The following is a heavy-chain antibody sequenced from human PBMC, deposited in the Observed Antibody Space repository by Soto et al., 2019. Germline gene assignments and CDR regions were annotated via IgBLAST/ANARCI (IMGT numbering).Heavy chain of an antibody. CDR2: IIPIFGTA. J-gene: IGHJ2*01. D-gene: IGHD3-22*01. V-gene: IGHV1-69*01. Sequence: SAKVSCKASGVTFSSYAISWVRQALGHGLEWMGGIIPIFGTANYAQKFQGRVTITADESTSTAYMELSSLRSEDTAVYYCARAWGLLLRLQSVYFDLWGRGTLVTVSS. CDR1: GVTFSSYA. CDR3: ARAWGLLLRLQSVYFDL.